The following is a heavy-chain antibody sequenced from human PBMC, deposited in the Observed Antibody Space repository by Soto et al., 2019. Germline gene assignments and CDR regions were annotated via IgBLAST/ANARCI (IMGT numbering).Heavy chain of an antibody. CDR2: ISPTGNKI. V-gene: IGHV3-48*03. Sequence: EVQLVESGGGLVQPGGSLRLSCAASGFIFSNYEMNWVRQAPGKGLQWVSFISPTGNKIYYGESVKGRFTISRDNAKNSVFLQMNSLTAEDTAVYFCARSLPRFTAPDSWGQGTLVTVAS. CDR3: ARSLPRFTAPDS. CDR1: GFIFSNYE. J-gene: IGHJ5*01. D-gene: IGHD2-21*02.